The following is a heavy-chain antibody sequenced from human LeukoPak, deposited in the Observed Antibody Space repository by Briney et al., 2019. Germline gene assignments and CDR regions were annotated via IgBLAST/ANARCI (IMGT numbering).Heavy chain of an antibody. J-gene: IGHJ4*02. Sequence: SVRVSCKASGGTFSSYAISWVRQAPGQGFEWMGGIIPIFGTANYAQKFQGRVTITTDESTSTAYMELSSLRSEDTAVYYCARHKYGSGSSSDYWGQGTLVTVSS. CDR3: ARHKYGSGSSSDY. CDR2: IIPIFGTA. CDR1: GGTFSSYA. D-gene: IGHD3-10*01. V-gene: IGHV1-69*05.